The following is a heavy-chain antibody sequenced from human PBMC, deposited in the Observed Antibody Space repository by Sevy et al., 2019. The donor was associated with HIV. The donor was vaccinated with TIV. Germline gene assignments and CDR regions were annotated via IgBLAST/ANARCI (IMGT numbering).Heavy chain of an antibody. CDR1: GFTFRNYG. D-gene: IGHD5-18*01. CDR2: IGYDGSDK. CDR3: AREKVDTSMIFVEYYGMDV. Sequence: GGCLRLSCIASGFTFRNYGIHWVRQAPGKGLDWVAVIGYDGSDKYYADSVKGRFTISRDNSKNALYLQMSSLRAEDTAVYYCAREKVDTSMIFVEYYGMDVWGQGTTVTVSS. J-gene: IGHJ6*02. V-gene: IGHV3-33*08.